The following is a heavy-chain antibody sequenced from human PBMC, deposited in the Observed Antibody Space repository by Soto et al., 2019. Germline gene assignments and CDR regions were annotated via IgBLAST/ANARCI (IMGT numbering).Heavy chain of an antibody. Sequence: PSETLSLTCTVSGGSISSSSYYWGWIRQPPGKGLEWIGSIYYSGSTYYNPSLKSRVTISVDTSKNQFSLKLSSVTAADTAVYYCAGRTFGLLWFGEPDYWGQGTLVTVSS. V-gene: IGHV4-39*01. J-gene: IGHJ4*02. CDR3: AGRTFGLLWFGEPDY. CDR2: IYYSGST. CDR1: GGSISSSSYY. D-gene: IGHD3-10*01.